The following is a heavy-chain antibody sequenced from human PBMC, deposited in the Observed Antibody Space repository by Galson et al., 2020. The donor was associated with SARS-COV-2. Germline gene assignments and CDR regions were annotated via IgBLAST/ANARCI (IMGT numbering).Heavy chain of an antibody. CDR3: ARGDALGIAAAGTGSLYYYYYMDV. CDR2: IRTAGAT. D-gene: IGHD6-13*01. Sequence: AGSLRLSCAASAFTFSSYDMHWVRQATGKGMEWVSAIRTAGATYYPGSARGRSPISRANAQNSLYLKMNSLRAGDTAVYYCARGDALGIAAAGTGSLYYYYYMDVWGKGTTVTVSS. CDR1: AFTFSSYD. J-gene: IGHJ6*03. V-gene: IGHV3-13*01.